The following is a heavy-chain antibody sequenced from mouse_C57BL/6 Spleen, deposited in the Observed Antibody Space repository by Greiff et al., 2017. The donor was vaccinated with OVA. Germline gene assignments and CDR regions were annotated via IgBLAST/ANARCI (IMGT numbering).Heavy chain of an antibody. J-gene: IGHJ4*01. CDR3: ARDSYYYGSSYGGAMDY. CDR1: GYSITSGYY. V-gene: IGHV3-6*01. D-gene: IGHD1-1*01. CDR2: ISYDGSN. Sequence: LKESGPGLVKPSQSLALTCPVTGYSITSGYYWNWIRQFPGNKLEWMGYISYDGSNNYNPSLKNRISITRDTSKNQFFLKLNSVTTEDTATYYCARDSYYYGSSYGGAMDYWGQGTSVTVSS.